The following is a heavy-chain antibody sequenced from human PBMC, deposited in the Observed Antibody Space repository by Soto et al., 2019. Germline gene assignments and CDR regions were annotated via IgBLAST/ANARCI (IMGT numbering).Heavy chain of an antibody. CDR2: TYNNGNT. D-gene: IGHD6-13*01. V-gene: IGHV4-31*03. Sequence: QVQLRESGAGLVEPSQTVSLTCSISDDSLRKGGYHWTWIRQFRGRGLEWIGYTYNNGNTYYNPSLKGRVSISEDRSNHQFSLRLSSATAADTAVYYCARELSISWLNTWFELWGQGMLVTVSS. CDR1: DDSLRKGGYH. J-gene: IGHJ5*02. CDR3: ARELSISWLNTWFEL.